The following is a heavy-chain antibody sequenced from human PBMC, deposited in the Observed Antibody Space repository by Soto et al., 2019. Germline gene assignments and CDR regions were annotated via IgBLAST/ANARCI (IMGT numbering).Heavy chain of an antibody. D-gene: IGHD5-12*01. CDR3: AKDLSFQYSGYDSWFDP. CDR2: ISGSGGST. V-gene: IGHV3-23*01. Sequence: GGSLRLSCAASGFTFSSYAMSWVRQAPGKGLEWVSAISGSGGSTYYADSVKGRFTISRENSKNTLYLQMNSLRAEDTAVYYCAKDLSFQYSGYDSWFDPWGQGTLVTVSS. CDR1: GFTFSSYA. J-gene: IGHJ5*02.